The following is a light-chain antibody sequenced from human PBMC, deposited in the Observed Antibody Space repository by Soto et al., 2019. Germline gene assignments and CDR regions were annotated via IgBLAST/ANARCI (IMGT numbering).Light chain of an antibody. Sequence: DIVMTQSPDSLAVSLGERATINCKSSQSVLSSSDNKNNLTWYQQKPRQPPKLLIYWASTRESGVPDRFSGSGSGTDFTLTIISLQVEDVAVYYCQQYYSIPWTFGQGTSVDIK. CDR2: WAS. CDR1: QSVLSSSDNKNN. V-gene: IGKV4-1*01. J-gene: IGKJ1*01. CDR3: QQYYSIPWT.